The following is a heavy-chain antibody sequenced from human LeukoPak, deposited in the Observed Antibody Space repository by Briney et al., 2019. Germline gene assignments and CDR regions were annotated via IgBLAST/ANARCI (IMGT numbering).Heavy chain of an antibody. V-gene: IGHV3-30*03. Sequence: GGSLRLSCAASGFIFSNYGMYWVRQAPGKGLEWVAVISYDGSHKYYADSVKGRFTISRDNSKNTLYLQMNSLRAEDTAVYYCARNYDLNDNWGQGTLVTVSS. D-gene: IGHD3-3*01. J-gene: IGHJ4*02. CDR1: GFIFSNYG. CDR2: ISYDGSHK. CDR3: ARNYDLNDN.